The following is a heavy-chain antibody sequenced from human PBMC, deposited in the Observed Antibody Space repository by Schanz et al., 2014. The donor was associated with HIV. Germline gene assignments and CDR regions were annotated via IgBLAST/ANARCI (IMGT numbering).Heavy chain of an antibody. CDR3: AKDPSDREKAFDY. V-gene: IGHV3-30*18. Sequence: QVQLVESGGGVVQPGRSLRLSCGASGFTLSSYGMHWVRQAPGKGLEWVAIISYDGTNKYYADSVKGRFTISRDNYRNTLYLQMNSLRAEDTAVFYCAKDPSDREKAFDYWGQGTLVTVSS. CDR1: GFTLSSYG. CDR2: ISYDGTNK. J-gene: IGHJ4*02. D-gene: IGHD3-22*01.